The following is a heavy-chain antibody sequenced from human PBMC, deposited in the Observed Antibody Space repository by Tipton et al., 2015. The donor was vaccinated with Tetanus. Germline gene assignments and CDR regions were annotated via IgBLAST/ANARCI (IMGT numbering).Heavy chain of an antibody. D-gene: IGHD3-10*01. CDR1: GGSISSNYW. CDR3: ARDGSGSYYVDDYFDY. Sequence: SLRLSCAVSGGSISSNYWWSWVRQAPGKGLEWVASIKQDGSEKYYVDSVKGRFAISRDNAKNTLYLQINSLRAEDTAVYYCARDGSGSYYVDDYFDYWGQGTLVTVSS. V-gene: IGHV3-7*03. J-gene: IGHJ4*02. CDR2: IKQDGSEK.